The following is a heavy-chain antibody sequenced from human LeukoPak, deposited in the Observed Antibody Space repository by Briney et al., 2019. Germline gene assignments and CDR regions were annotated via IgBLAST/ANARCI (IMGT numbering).Heavy chain of an antibody. CDR2: IQYSGST. D-gene: IGHD6-13*01. CDR3: ARRIPTAGFFDY. V-gene: IGHV4-34*09. CDR1: GGSFSGYY. J-gene: IGHJ4*02. Sequence: PSETLSLTCAVYGGSFSGYYWNWIRQRPGEGLEWIGYIQYSGSTYCNPSLKSRATVSRDTSKNQFSLNLSSVTAADTAVYYCARRIPTAGFFDYWGQGTLVTASS.